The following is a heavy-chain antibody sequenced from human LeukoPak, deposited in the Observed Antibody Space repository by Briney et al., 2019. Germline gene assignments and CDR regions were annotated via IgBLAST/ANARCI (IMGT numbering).Heavy chain of an antibody. CDR3: ARAPVVTAIQLLDY. V-gene: IGHV1-3*01. CDR1: GYTFTSYA. Sequence: ASVKVSCKASGYTFTSYAMHWVRQAPGLRLEWMGWINAGNGNTKYSQKFQGRVTITRDTSASTAYMELSSLRSEDTAVYYCARAPVVTAIQLLDYWGQGTLVTVSS. J-gene: IGHJ4*02. CDR2: INAGNGNT. D-gene: IGHD2-21*02.